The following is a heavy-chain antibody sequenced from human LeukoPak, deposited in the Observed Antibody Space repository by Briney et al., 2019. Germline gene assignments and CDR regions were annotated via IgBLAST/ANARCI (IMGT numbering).Heavy chain of an antibody. CDR1: GFTISNHW. Sequence: GRSLRLSCAASGFTISNHWMHWVRQPPGKGLVWVSRINSDGRRTSYADSVKGRFTISRDNAKNTLYLQMNSLRPDDTAVYYCAREVEVVPATMGAYYYYYMDVWGKGTTVTVSS. CDR2: INSDGRRT. D-gene: IGHD2-2*01. CDR3: AREVEVVPATMGAYYYYYMDV. V-gene: IGHV3-74*01. J-gene: IGHJ6*03.